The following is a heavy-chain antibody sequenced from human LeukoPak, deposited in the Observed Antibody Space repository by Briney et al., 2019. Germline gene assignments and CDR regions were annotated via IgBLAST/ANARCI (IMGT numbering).Heavy chain of an antibody. D-gene: IGHD5-18*01. V-gene: IGHV5-51*01. CDR1: GYTFINYW. CDR2: IYPGDSDT. J-gene: IGHJ4*02. Sequence: GESLKISCKGSGYTFINYWIAWVRQMPGKGLEWMGIIYPGDSDTRYSPSFQGQVTISADKSISTAYLQWSSLKASDTAMYYCARRAVGYDYGPVGYWGQGTLVTVSS. CDR3: ARRAVGYDYGPVGY.